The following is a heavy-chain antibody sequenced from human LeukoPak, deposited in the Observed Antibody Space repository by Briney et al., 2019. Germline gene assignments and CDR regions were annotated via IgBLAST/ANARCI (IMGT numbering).Heavy chain of an antibody. CDR3: ASGPYGSGSFPYYYYGMDV. D-gene: IGHD3-10*01. CDR2: IYYSGST. V-gene: IGHV4-59*01. J-gene: IGHJ6*02. Sequence: KPSETLSLTCTVSGGSISSYYWSWIRQPPGKGLEWIGYIYYSGSTNYNPSLKSRVTISVDTSKNQFSLKLSSVTAADTAVYYCASGPYGSGSFPYYYYGMDVWGQGTTVTVPS. CDR1: GGSISSYY.